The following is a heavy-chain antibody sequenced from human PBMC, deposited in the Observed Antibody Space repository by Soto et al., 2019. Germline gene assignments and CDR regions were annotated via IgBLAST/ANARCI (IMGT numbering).Heavy chain of an antibody. CDR2: IDPSGSYT. D-gene: IGHD1-20*01. J-gene: IGHJ6*02. Sequence: PGESLKISCKGSGYSFTSYWISWVRQMPGKGLEWMGRIDPSGSYTNYSPSFQGHVTISADKSISTAYLQWSSLKASDTAMYYCLGNWNPDRYYYYYGMDVWGQGTTVTVSS. CDR3: LGNWNPDRYYYYYGMDV. V-gene: IGHV5-10-1*01. CDR1: GYSFTSYW.